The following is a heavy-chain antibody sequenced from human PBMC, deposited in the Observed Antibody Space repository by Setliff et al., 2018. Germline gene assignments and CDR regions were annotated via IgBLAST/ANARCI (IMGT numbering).Heavy chain of an antibody. J-gene: IGHJ4*02. CDR2: ISGYNGNT. CDR1: GYTFTSYA. V-gene: IGHV1-18*01. Sequence: ASVKVSCKASGYTFTSYAMHWVRQAPGQRLEWMGWISGYNGNTKYAQKFQGRVTMTTDTSTSTAYMELRSLRSDDTAVYYCARVSRTIVAARGFDYWGQGTLVTVSS. D-gene: IGHD1-26*01. CDR3: ARVSRTIVAARGFDY.